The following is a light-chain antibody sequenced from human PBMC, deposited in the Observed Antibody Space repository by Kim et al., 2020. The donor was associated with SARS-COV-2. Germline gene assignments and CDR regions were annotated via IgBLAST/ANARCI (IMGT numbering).Light chain of an antibody. J-gene: IGKJ5*01. CDR1: QSVGTY. Sequence: SPGEGATLSCRASQSVGTYLAWYQQKPGQAPRPLIYDASTRATGIPARFSGSGSETDFTLTISSLEPEDFALYYCQQRGSWPPITFGQGTRLEIK. CDR3: QQRGSWPPIT. V-gene: IGKV3-11*01. CDR2: DAS.